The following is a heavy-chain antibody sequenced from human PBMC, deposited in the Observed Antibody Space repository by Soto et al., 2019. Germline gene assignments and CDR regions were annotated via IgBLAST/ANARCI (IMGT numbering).Heavy chain of an antibody. CDR3: AKALVTRYYFDY. CDR2: ISYDGSNK. Sequence: GGSLRLSCAASGFTFSSYGMHWVRQAPGKGLEWVAVISYDGSNKYYADSVKGRFTISRDNSKNTLYLQMNSLRAEDTAVYYCAKALVTRYYFDYWGQGTLVTVSS. J-gene: IGHJ4*02. V-gene: IGHV3-30*18. CDR1: GFTFSSYG. D-gene: IGHD2-21*02.